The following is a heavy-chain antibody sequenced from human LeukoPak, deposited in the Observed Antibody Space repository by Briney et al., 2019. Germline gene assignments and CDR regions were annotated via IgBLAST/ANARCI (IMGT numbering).Heavy chain of an antibody. J-gene: IGHJ4*02. CDR1: GFTFSSYG. CDR2: ISYDGSNK. Sequence: GGSLRLSCAAPGFTFSSYGMHWVRQAPGKGLEWVAVISYDGSNKYYGDSVKGRFTISRDNSKNTLYLQMNSLRAEDTAVYYCAKGHIVVVTATPDYWGQGTLVTVSS. CDR3: AKGHIVVVTATPDY. D-gene: IGHD2-21*02. V-gene: IGHV3-30*18.